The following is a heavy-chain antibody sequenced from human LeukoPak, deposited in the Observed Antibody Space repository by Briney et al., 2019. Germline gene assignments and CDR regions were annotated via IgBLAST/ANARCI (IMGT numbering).Heavy chain of an antibody. CDR2: INHSGST. J-gene: IGHJ6*03. Sequence: SETLSLTCAVYGGSFSGYYWSWIRQPPGKGLEWIGEINHSGSTYYNPSLKGRVTISVDTSKNQFSLKLSSVTAADTAVYYCARRRTGYCNGGSCYYYYYMDVWGKGTTVTISS. CDR1: GGSFSGYY. D-gene: IGHD2-15*01. V-gene: IGHV4-34*01. CDR3: ARRRTGYCNGGSCYYYYYMDV.